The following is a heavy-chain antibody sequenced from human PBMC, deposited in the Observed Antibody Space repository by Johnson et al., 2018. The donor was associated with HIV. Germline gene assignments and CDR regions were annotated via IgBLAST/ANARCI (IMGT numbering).Heavy chain of an antibody. D-gene: IGHD6-19*01. CDR3: AREDGSGWSTRGDDAFDI. CDR1: GFTFSSYW. Sequence: VQLVESGGGLVQPGGSLRLSCAASGFTFSSYWMSWVRQAPGKGLEWVANIKQDGSEKYYVDSVKGRFTISRDNAKNTLYLQMNSLRAEDTAVYYWAREDGSGWSTRGDDAFDIWGQGTMVTVSA. CDR2: IKQDGSEK. J-gene: IGHJ3*02. V-gene: IGHV3-7*05.